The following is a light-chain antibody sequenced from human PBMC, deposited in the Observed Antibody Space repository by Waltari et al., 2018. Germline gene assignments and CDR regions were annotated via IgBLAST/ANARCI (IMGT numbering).Light chain of an antibody. J-gene: IGKJ1*01. CDR1: QSISSW. CDR3: QQYNSYTWT. V-gene: IGKV1-5*03. Sequence: DIQMTQSPSTLSASVGDRVTITCRASQSISSWLAWYQQKPGKAPKLLIYKASSFESGVPSRFSGSGSGTECTLTISSLQPDDFATYYCQQYNSYTWTFGQGTKVEIK. CDR2: KAS.